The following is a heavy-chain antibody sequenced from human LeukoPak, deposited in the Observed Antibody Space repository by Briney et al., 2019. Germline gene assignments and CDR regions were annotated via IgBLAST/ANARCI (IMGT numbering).Heavy chain of an antibody. CDR1: GYSFTSYW. J-gene: IGHJ3*02. CDR3: ASAIVEVPDADHAFDI. CDR2: IYPTDSET. D-gene: IGHD2-2*01. V-gene: IGHV5-51*01. Sequence: GESLKISCKGSGYSFTSYWIAWVRQMPGKGLECMGIIYPTDSETRYSPPFQDQVTISADKSISTAYLQWNSLKASDTALYYCASAIVEVPDADHAFDIWGQGTMVIVSS.